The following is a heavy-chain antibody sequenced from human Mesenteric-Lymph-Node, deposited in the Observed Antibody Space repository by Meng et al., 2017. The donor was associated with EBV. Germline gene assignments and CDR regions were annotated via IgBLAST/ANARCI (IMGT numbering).Heavy chain of an antibody. V-gene: IGHV7-4-1*02. J-gene: IGHJ2*01. CDR2: INTDTGEP. Sequence: QVERVQSGYELKEPGASVKMSCEAAGYSFTTFALNWVRQAPGQGLGWLGWINTDTGEPTYAQGFTGRFVSSLDTSVNTAYLQINSLKTDDTAVYYCTRELGWYFAFWGRGTLVTVSS. CDR1: GYSFTTFA. CDR3: TRELGWYFAF. D-gene: IGHD3-3*02.